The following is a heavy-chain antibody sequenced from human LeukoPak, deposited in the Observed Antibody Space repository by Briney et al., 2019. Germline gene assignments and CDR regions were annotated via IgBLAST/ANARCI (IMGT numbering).Heavy chain of an antibody. J-gene: IGHJ6*03. V-gene: IGHV3-23*01. CDR1: GFTLSSYA. CDR2: TSSSDSGK. CDR3: ARDKITMVRGVYVPCMDV. D-gene: IGHD3-10*01. Sequence: PGGSLRLSCVVSGFTLSSYAMSWVRQAPGKGLEWVAATSSSDSGKYHADSVRGRFTISRDNSKNAVYLQMNSLRAEDTAVYYCARDKITMVRGVYVPCMDVWGKGTTVTASS.